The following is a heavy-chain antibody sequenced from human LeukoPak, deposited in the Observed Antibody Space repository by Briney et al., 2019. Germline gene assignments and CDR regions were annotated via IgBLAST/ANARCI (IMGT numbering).Heavy chain of an antibody. D-gene: IGHD3-10*01. CDR3: ARDGYTMVRGVIITPQKPSAFDI. V-gene: IGHV3-23*01. CDR1: GFTFSSYG. J-gene: IGHJ3*02. Sequence: GGTLRLSCAASGFTFSSYGMSWVRQAPGKGLEWVSAISGSGGSTYYADSVKGRFTISRDNAKNSLYLQMNSLRAEDTAVYYCARDGYTMVRGVIITPQKPSAFDIWGQGTMVTVSS. CDR2: ISGSGGST.